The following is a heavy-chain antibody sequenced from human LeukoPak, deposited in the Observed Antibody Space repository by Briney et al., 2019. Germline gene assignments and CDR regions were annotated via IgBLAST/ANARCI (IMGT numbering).Heavy chain of an antibody. CDR3: ARVKKQQYYANGDNWFDP. J-gene: IGHJ5*02. CDR1: GFTVSSNY. CDR2: IYSGGST. V-gene: IGHV3-66*02. D-gene: IGHD3-10*01. Sequence: PGGSLRLSCAASGFTVSSNYMSWVRQAPGKGLEWVSVIYSGGSTYYADSVKGRFTISRDNSKNTLYLQMNSLRAEDTAVYYCARVKKQQYYANGDNWFDPWSQGTLVTVSS.